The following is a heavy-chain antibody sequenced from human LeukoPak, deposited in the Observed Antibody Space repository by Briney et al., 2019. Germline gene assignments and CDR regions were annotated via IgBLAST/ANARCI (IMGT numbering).Heavy chain of an antibody. D-gene: IGHD3-10*01. CDR3: ARDYPTYYYGSGSYHYGMDV. CDR2: IYSGGST. V-gene: IGHV3-53*01. J-gene: IGHJ6*04. CDR1: GFTVSSNY. Sequence: GGSLRLSCAASGFTVSSNYMSWVRQAPGKGLEWVSVIYSGGSTYYADSVKGRFTISRDNSKNTLYLQMNSLRAKDTAVYYCARDYPTYYYGSGSYHYGMDVWGKGTTVTVSS.